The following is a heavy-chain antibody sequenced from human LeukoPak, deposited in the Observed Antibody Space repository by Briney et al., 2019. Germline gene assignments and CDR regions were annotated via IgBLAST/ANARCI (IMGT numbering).Heavy chain of an antibody. V-gene: IGHV4-4*07. D-gene: IGHD4-17*01. CDR3: ARVFSYGDHNDY. CDR1: GGSIRSYY. CDR2: IYSSGST. J-gene: IGHJ4*02. Sequence: SETLSLTCTVSGGSIRSYYWSWIRQPAGKGLEWIGRIYSSGSTNYNPSLKSRVTMSVDTSKNQFSLKVSSVTAADTAVYYCARVFSYGDHNDYWGQGTPVTVSS.